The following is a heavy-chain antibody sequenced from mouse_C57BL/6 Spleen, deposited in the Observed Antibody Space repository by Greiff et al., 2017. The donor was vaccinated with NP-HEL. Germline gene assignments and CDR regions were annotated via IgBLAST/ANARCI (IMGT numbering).Heavy chain of an antibody. V-gene: IGHV1-50*01. CDR3: ARYDGYYEGYYFDY. D-gene: IGHD2-3*01. CDR2: IDPSDSYT. CDR1: GYTFTSYW. Sequence: VQLQQPGAELVKPGASVKLSCKASGYTFTSYWMQWVKQRPGQGLEWIGEIDPSDSYTNYNQKFKGKATLTVDTSSSTAYMQLSSLTSEDSAVYYCARYDGYYEGYYFDYWGQGTTLTVSS. J-gene: IGHJ2*01.